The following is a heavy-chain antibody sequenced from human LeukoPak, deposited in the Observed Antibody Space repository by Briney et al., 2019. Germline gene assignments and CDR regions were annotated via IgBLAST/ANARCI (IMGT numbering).Heavy chain of an antibody. Sequence: GGSLRLSCAGSRFTFSSCAMHWVRQAPGKGLEWVALIWYDGSNKYYADSVKGRFSISRDNSKNTLSLQMNSLRVEDTALYYCARGKRGFIYGSDFWGQGTLVTVSS. J-gene: IGHJ4*02. CDR3: ARGKRGFIYGSDF. V-gene: IGHV3-33*01. CDR2: IWYDGSNK. D-gene: IGHD5-18*01. CDR1: RFTFSSCA.